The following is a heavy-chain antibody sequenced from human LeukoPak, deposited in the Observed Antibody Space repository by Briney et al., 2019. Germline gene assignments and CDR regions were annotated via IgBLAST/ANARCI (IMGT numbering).Heavy chain of an antibody. CDR3: ARGCRYYDFWSGCLDAFDI. Sequence: SETLSLTCTVSGGSISSRSYYWGWIRQPPGKGLEWIGSIYYSGSTYYNPSLKSRVTISVDTSKNQFSLKLSSVTAADTAVYYCARGCRYYDFWSGCLDAFDIWGQGTMVTVSS. J-gene: IGHJ3*02. CDR1: GGSISSRSYY. CDR2: IYYSGST. D-gene: IGHD3-3*01. V-gene: IGHV4-39*07.